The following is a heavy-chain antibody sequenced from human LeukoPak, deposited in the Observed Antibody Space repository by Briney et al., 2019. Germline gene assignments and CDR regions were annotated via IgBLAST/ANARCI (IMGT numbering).Heavy chain of an antibody. J-gene: IGHJ3*02. D-gene: IGHD3-22*01. Sequence: WASVKVSCKASGYTFTSYDINWVRQATGQGLEWMGWMNTNSGNTGYAQKFQGRVTMTRNTSISTAYMELSSLRSEDTAVYYCARVKSYYYDTSDKDAFDIWGQGTVVTVSS. CDR2: MNTNSGNT. CDR1: GYTFTSYD. CDR3: ARVKSYYYDTSDKDAFDI. V-gene: IGHV1-8*02.